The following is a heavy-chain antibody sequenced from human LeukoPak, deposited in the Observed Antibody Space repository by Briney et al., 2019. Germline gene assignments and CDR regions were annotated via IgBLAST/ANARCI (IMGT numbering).Heavy chain of an antibody. V-gene: IGHV3-66*01. CDR1: GFTVSSNY. CDR2: IYSGGST. CDR3: AKEVRGDAFDI. D-gene: IGHD3-16*01. Sequence: GGSLRLSCAASGFTVSSNYMSWVRQAPGKGLEWVSVIYSGGSTYYADSVKGRFTISRDSSKNTLFLQMNSLGAEDTAVYYCAKEVRGDAFDIWGQGTMVTVSS. J-gene: IGHJ3*02.